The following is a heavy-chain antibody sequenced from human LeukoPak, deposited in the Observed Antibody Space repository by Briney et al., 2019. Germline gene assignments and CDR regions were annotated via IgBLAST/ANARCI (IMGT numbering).Heavy chain of an antibody. CDR3: ARVHSGYDYFDY. Sequence: GGSLRLSCEASGFSFSGYAMSWVRQAPGKGLDWVSGVSDSGVNTYYADSVKGRFTISRDNSKYTLFLQMNSLRAEDTAVYYCARVHSGYDYFDYWGQGTLVTVSS. CDR1: GFSFSGYA. J-gene: IGHJ4*02. D-gene: IGHD5-12*01. CDR2: VSDSGVNT. V-gene: IGHV3-23*01.